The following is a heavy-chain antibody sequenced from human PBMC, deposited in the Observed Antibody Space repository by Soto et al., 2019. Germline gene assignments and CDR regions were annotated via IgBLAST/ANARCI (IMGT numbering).Heavy chain of an antibody. Sequence: SETLSLTCTVSSDSFSSDDYYWSWIRQPPGKGLEWIGYISYRVDTYYSPSLKSRVTMSIDTSKNQFSLNVSSVTAADTAVYYCARVAGVAYCGGCCYHFDYWGQGTLVTVSS. J-gene: IGHJ4*02. V-gene: IGHV4-30-4*01. D-gene: IGHD2-21*02. CDR2: ISYRVDT. CDR1: SDSFSSDDYY. CDR3: ARVAGVAYCGGCCYHFDY.